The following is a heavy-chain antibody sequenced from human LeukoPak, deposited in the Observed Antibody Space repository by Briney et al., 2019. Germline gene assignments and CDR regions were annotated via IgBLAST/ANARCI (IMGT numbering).Heavy chain of an antibody. V-gene: IGHV1-8*01. CDR3: ATIFDFSGGH. CDR2: MNPNSGNT. CDR1: GYTFTSYD. Sequence: GASVKVSCKASGYTFTSYDINWVRQATGQGLEWMGWMNPNSGNTGYAQKFQGRVTMTEDTSTDTAYMELSSLRSEDTAVYYCATIFDFSGGHWGQGTRVTVSS. J-gene: IGHJ4*02. D-gene: IGHD2-15*01.